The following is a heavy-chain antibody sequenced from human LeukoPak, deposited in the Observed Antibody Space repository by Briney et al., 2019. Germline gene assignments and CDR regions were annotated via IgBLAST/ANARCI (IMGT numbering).Heavy chain of an antibody. CDR1: GGSISSYY. CDR2: IYYSGNT. Sequence: PSETLSLTCTVSGGSISSYYWSWMRQPPGKGLEWIGYIYYSGNTNYNPSLKSRVTISVDTSKTQFSLKLSSVTAADTAVYYCARGPYGDYYDYWGQGTLVTVFS. CDR3: ARGPYGDYYDY. V-gene: IGHV4-59*08. D-gene: IGHD4-17*01. J-gene: IGHJ4*02.